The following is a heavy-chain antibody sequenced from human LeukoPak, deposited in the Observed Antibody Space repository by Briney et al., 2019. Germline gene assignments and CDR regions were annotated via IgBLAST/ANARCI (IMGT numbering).Heavy chain of an antibody. Sequence: SETLSLTCTVSGGSISSYYWSWIRQPPGKGLEWIGYIYYSGSTNYNPSLKSRVTISVDTSKNQFSLKLSSVTAADTAVYYCARSFLEDSTYYDFWSGYLFDYWGQGTLVTVSS. V-gene: IGHV4-59*08. J-gene: IGHJ4*02. CDR1: GGSISSYY. CDR3: ARSFLEDSTYYDFWSGYLFDY. CDR2: IYYSGST. D-gene: IGHD3-3*01.